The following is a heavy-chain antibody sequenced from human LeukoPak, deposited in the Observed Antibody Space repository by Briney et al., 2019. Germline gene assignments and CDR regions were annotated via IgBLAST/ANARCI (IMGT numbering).Heavy chain of an antibody. CDR2: ISRSGSSI. D-gene: IGHD3-10*01. J-gene: IGHJ4*02. Sequence: GGSPRLSCAASGFTLSDYYMSWIRQAPGKGLEWVSYISRSGSSIYYEDSVKGRFTISRDNAKNSLYLQMNSLRAEDTAVYYCAREPRGSAGTPFDYWGQGTLVTVSS. CDR3: AREPRGSAGTPFDY. CDR1: GFTLSDYY. V-gene: IGHV3-11*04.